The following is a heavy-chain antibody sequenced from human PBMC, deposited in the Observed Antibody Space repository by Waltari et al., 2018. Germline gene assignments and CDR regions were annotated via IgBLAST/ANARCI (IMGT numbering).Heavy chain of an antibody. CDR3: ARVFIAADYYDSSGYWDY. Sequence: QVQLVQSGAEVKKPGSSVKVSCKASGGTFSSYAISWVRQAPGQGLEWMGGIIPILGIANYAQKFQGRVTITADKSTSTAYMELSSLRSEDTAVYYCARVFIAADYYDSSGYWDYWGQGTLVTVSS. J-gene: IGHJ4*02. CDR2: IIPILGIA. D-gene: IGHD3-22*01. CDR1: GGTFSSYA. V-gene: IGHV1-69*10.